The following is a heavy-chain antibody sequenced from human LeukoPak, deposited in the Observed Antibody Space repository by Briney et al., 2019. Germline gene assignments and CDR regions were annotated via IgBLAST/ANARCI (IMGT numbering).Heavy chain of an antibody. V-gene: IGHV4-59*01. J-gene: IGHJ4*02. CDR1: GGSISNYY. D-gene: IGHD6-19*01. CDR2: IYNSGST. Sequence: PSETLSLTCTVSGGSISNYYWSWIRQPPGKGLEWIGYIYNSGSTNSNPSLKSRVTISVDTSKNQFSLRLSAVTAADTAVYYCARESRGWLYYFDYWGQGTLVTVSS. CDR3: ARESRGWLYYFDY.